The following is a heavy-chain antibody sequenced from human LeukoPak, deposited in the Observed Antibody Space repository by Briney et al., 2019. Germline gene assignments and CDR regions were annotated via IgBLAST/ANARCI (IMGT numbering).Heavy chain of an antibody. Sequence: SSETLSLTCTVSGGSISGSYWTWVRQPPGKGLEYIGQIHYSGKADYSPSLKSRITMSVDTSKNQFSLKPSSVTAADTAVYYCARGANYYDNYWGQGTLVTVSS. CDR3: ARGANYYDNY. D-gene: IGHD3-22*01. CDR1: GGSISGSY. CDR2: IHYSGKA. J-gene: IGHJ4*02. V-gene: IGHV4-59*01.